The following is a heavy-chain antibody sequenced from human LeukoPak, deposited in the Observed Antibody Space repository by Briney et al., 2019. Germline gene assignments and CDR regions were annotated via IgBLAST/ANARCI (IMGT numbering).Heavy chain of an antibody. CDR2: IDPSSTYI. J-gene: IGHJ6*02. V-gene: IGHV3-21*01. D-gene: IGHD3-10*01. CDR3: ARVGPRITMVRGVIRGMDV. Sequence: GGSLRLSCAASGFTFRSYSMNWVRQAPGKGLEWVSAIDPSSTYIYYADSVKGRFTISRDNAENSLYLQMNSLRVEDTAVYYCARVGPRITMVRGVIRGMDVWGQGTTVTVSS. CDR1: GFTFRSYS.